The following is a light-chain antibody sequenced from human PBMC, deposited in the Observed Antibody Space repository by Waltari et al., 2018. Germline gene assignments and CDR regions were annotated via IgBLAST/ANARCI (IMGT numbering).Light chain of an antibody. V-gene: IGKV3-20*01. CDR1: QSLSSTY. J-gene: IGKJ2*01. CDR2: GAS. CDR3: QQYGRSPYT. Sequence: EIVLTQSPGTLSLSPGERATLSCRDSQSLSSTYLAWYQQKPGQAPRLLIYGASSRATGIPDRFSGSGSGTDFTLSISRLEPEDSAVYYCQQYGRSPYTFGQGTKLEIK.